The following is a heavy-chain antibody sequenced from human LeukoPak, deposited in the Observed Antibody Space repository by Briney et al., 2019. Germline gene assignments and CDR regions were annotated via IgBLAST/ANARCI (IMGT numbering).Heavy chain of an antibody. Sequence: ASVRVSFKASVYTFTVYYMHWGRQAPGKGGGGGGGINPNSGGTNYAQKFQGRVTMTRDTSISTAYMELSRLRSDDTAVYYCASTPYYDFWSGSLYYFDYWGQGTLVTVSS. J-gene: IGHJ4*02. D-gene: IGHD3-3*01. CDR2: INPNSGGT. V-gene: IGHV1-2*02. CDR1: VYTFTVYY. CDR3: ASTPYYDFWSGSLYYFDY.